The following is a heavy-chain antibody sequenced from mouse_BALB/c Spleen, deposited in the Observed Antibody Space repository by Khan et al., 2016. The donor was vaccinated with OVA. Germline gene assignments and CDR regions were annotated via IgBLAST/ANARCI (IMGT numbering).Heavy chain of an antibody. Sequence: VQLQESGPGLVQPSQSLSITCTVSGFSLTNYSVHWVRQSPGKGLEWLGVIWSAGSTEYNAAFISRLTIRKDNYRSQVFYKMNSLQPNDKAIYXCSRRAYDYCRATLFAYWGQGTLVTVSS. CDR2: IWSAGST. J-gene: IGHJ3*01. D-gene: IGHD2-4*01. CDR3: SRRAYDYCRATLFAY. V-gene: IGHV2-2*02. CDR1: GFSLTNYS.